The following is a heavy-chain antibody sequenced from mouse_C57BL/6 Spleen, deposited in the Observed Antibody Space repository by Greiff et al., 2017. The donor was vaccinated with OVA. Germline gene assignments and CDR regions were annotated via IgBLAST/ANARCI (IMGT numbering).Heavy chain of an antibody. CDR1: GYTFTDYE. V-gene: IGHV1-15*01. Sequence: LQESGAELVRPGASVTLSCKASGYTFTDYEMHWVKQTPVHGLEWIGAIDPETGGTAYNQKFKGKAILTADKSSSTAYMELRSLTSEDSAVYYCTRRYGSSYYYAMDYWGQGTSVTVSS. CDR2: IDPETGGT. CDR3: TRRYGSSYYYAMDY. J-gene: IGHJ4*01. D-gene: IGHD1-1*01.